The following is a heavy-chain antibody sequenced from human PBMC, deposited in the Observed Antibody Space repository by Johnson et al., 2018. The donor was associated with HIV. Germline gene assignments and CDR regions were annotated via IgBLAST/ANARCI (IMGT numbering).Heavy chain of an antibody. J-gene: IGHJ3*02. CDR2: LNWNGGST. CDR3: AGDSLDGEYAFDI. CDR1: GFTFDDYG. Sequence: VQLVESRGGVVRPGGSLRLSCAASGFTFDDYGMSWVRQAPGKGLEWVSGLNWNGGSTDYADSVKGRFTISRDNAKNSLILQMNSLRDEDTAVYFCAGDSLDGEYAFDIWGQGTMLTVSS. V-gene: IGHV3-20*04. D-gene: IGHD2-21*01.